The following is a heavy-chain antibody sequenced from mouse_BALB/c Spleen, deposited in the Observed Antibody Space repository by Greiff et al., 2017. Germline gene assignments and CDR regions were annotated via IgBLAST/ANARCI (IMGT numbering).Heavy chain of an antibody. Sequence: EVKLMESGGGLVQPGGSRKLSCAASGFTFSSFGMHWVRQAPEKGLEWVAYISSGSSTIYYADTVKGRFTISRDNPKNTLFLQMTSLRSEDTAMYYCARESDPRDFDYWGQGTTLTVSS. CDR1: GFTFSSFG. J-gene: IGHJ2*01. V-gene: IGHV5-17*02. CDR3: ARESDPRDFDY. CDR2: ISSGSSTI.